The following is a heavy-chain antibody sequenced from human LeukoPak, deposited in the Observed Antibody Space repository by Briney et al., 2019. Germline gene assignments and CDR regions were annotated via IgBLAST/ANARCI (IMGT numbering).Heavy chain of an antibody. CDR3: ARAFYSYFDY. V-gene: IGHV3-7*03. CDR1: GLNFRSSW. D-gene: IGHD2/OR15-2a*01. J-gene: IGHJ4*02. Sequence: PGGSLRLSRAASGLNFRSSWMSWIRQAPGKGLERVANINQDGSEKYYVDSVKGRFTISRDNAKNSLYLQMNSLRVEDTAVYYCARAFYSYFDYWGQGTLVVVST. CDR2: INQDGSEK.